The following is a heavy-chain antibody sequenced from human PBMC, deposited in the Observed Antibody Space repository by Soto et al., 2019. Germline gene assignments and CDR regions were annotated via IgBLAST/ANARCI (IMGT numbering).Heavy chain of an antibody. Sequence: QVQLVESGGGVVQPGRSLRLSCAASGFTFNSYAMHWVRQATGKGLEWVAVISYDGGNKYYADSVKGRFTISRDNSKNTLYLQMNSLRAEDTAVYYCARDPGSGWPPFDYWGQGTLVTVSS. CDR2: ISYDGGNK. J-gene: IGHJ4*02. CDR3: ARDPGSGWPPFDY. V-gene: IGHV3-30-3*01. D-gene: IGHD6-19*01. CDR1: GFTFNSYA.